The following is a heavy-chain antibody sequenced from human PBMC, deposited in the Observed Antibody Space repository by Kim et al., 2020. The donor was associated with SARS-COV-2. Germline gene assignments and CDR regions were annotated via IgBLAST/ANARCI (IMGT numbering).Heavy chain of an antibody. CDR3: ARALNSSLQAFDI. D-gene: IGHD6-13*01. J-gene: IGHJ3*02. Sequence: AESMKGTLTITGDKSMNTLYLQMISLRAGDTAVYYCARALNSSLQAFDIWGQGTMVTVSS. V-gene: IGHV3-66*01.